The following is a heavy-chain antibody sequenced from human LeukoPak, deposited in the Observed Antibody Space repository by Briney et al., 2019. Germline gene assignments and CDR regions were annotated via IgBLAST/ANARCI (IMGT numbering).Heavy chain of an antibody. CDR1: GFTASSNY. CDR2: IYSGGST. D-gene: IGHD6-19*01. Sequence: GGSLRLSCAASGFTASSNYMSWVRQALGKGLEWVSVIYSGGSTYYADSVKGRFTISRDNSKNTLYLQMNSLRAEDTAVYYCARNIAVAGIAEYFQHWGQGTLVTVSS. CDR3: ARNIAVAGIAEYFQH. J-gene: IGHJ1*01. V-gene: IGHV3-53*01.